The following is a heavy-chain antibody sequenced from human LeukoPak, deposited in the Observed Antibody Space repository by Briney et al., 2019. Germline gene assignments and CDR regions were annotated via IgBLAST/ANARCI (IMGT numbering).Heavy chain of an antibody. Sequence: ASVKVSCKASGYTFTSYDINWVRQATGQGLEWMGWMNPNSGNTGYAQKFQGRVTITGNTSISTAYMELSSLRSEDTAVYYCARGGPAAKNAFDIWGQGTMVTVSS. CDR1: GYTFTSYD. V-gene: IGHV1-8*03. CDR2: MNPNSGNT. D-gene: IGHD2-2*01. J-gene: IGHJ3*02. CDR3: ARGGPAAKNAFDI.